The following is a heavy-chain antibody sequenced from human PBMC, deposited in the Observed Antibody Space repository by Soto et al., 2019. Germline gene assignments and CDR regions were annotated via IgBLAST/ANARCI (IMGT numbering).Heavy chain of an antibody. J-gene: IGHJ4*02. CDR2: ITGSGDST. CDR1: GFTFSSHA. CDR3: AIERYCSSTSCYWRLDY. Sequence: GGSLRLSCAVSGFTFSSHAMSWGRQAPGKGLECVSSITGSGDSTYYADSVKGRFTISRDKSKSTLYLQMNSLRAEDTAVYYCAIERYCSSTSCYWRLDYWGQGTLVTVSS. D-gene: IGHD2-2*01. V-gene: IGHV3-23*01.